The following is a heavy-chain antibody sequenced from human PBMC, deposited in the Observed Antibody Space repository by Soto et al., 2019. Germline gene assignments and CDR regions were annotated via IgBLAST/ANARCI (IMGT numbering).Heavy chain of an antibody. CDR1: GFTFGTYS. D-gene: IGHD3-9*01. V-gene: IGHV3-23*01. J-gene: IGHJ4*02. CDR3: TKDRHPDGIWTFDF. Sequence: GGSLRLSCAASGFTFGTYSMNWVRQAPGKGLEWVSALGGGGDTHYAESVKGRFTISRDYSKNILLLQMNSLRDEDSAIYYCTKDRHPDGIWTFDFWGQGTLVTVSS. CDR2: LGGGGDT.